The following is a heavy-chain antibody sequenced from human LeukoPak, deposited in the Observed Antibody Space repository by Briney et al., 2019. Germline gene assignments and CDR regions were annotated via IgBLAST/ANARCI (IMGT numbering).Heavy chain of an antibody. CDR1: SGSITTYY. J-gene: IGHJ4*02. CDR2: FHYSGSI. CDR3: ARLPLSDY. D-gene: IGHD3-16*02. V-gene: IGHV4-59*08. Sequence: SSETLSLTCTVSSGSITTYYWSWIRQPPGKGLEWIGYFHYSGSINYNPSLKSRVTISVDTSKNQFSLKLSSVTAADTAVYYCARLPLSDYWGQGTLVTVSS.